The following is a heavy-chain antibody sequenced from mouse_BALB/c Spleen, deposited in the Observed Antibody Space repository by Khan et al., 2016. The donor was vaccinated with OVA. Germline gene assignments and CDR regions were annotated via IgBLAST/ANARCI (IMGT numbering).Heavy chain of an antibody. D-gene: IGHD1-1*01. CDR2: IYPGDGRT. V-gene: IGHV1S56*01. Sequence: VELVESGPELVKPGASVKMSCKASGFTLMSYYIHWVKQRPGQGLEWIGWIYPGDGRTKYNENFKGKTTLTADKSSSTAYMLLSSLTSDDSAIXFCAISYYGTFWYFDVWGAGTKVTVSS. CDR1: GFTLMSYY. CDR3: AISYYGTFWYFDV. J-gene: IGHJ1*01.